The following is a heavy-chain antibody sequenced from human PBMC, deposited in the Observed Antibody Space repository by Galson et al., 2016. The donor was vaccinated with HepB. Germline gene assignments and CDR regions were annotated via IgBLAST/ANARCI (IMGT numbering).Heavy chain of an antibody. CDR2: IAVGNGNT. CDR1: GYPFTRFV. Sequence: SVKVSCKASGYPFTRFVIHWLRQAPGQRLEWMGWIAVGNGNTRYSQKFQGRVTITRDTSASAVYMELSSLRSDDSSLYYCARDYEHCTGGSCPGYWGQGTLVTVTS. CDR3: ARDYEHCTGGSCPGY. D-gene: IGHD2-15*01. V-gene: IGHV1-3*01. J-gene: IGHJ4*02.